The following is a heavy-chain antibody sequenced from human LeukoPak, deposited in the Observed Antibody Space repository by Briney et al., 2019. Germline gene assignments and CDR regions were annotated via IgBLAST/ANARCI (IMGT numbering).Heavy chain of an antibody. J-gene: IGHJ4*02. D-gene: IGHD6-19*01. CDR3: ARVQGAIAGYSSGWVDY. Sequence: PSETLSLTCTVSGGSISSSSYYWGWIRQPPGKGLEWIGSIYYSGSTYYNPSLKSRVTISVDTSKNQFSLKLSSVTAADTAVYYCARVQGAIAGYSSGWVDYWGQGTLVTVSS. CDR1: GGSISSSSYY. CDR2: IYYSGST. V-gene: IGHV4-39*07.